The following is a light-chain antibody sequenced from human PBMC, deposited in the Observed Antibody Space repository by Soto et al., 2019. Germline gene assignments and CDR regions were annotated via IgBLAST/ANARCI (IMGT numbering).Light chain of an antibody. CDR2: SAS. V-gene: IGKV1-17*01. CDR1: QGIRND. J-gene: IGKJ4*01. Sequence: DIQMTQSPSSLSASVGDRVTITCRASQGIRNDLVWYQQKPGKAPKRLIYSASSLQSGVPSRFSGSGSGTELTLPISGLQPEDFETYYCLQHNTYPLTFGGGTKVEIK. CDR3: LQHNTYPLT.